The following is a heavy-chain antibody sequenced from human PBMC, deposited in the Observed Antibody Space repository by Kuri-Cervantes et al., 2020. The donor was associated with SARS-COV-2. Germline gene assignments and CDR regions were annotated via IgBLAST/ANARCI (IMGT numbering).Heavy chain of an antibody. CDR1: GYTFTSYG. Sequence: ASVKVSCKASGYTFTSYGISWVRQAPGQGLEWMGWISAYNGNTNYAQKLQGRVTMTEDTSTDTAYMELSSLRSEDTAVYYCATGADGFWYFDLWGRGTLVTVSS. V-gene: IGHV1-18*01. D-gene: IGHD5-24*01. CDR3: ATGADGFWYFDL. J-gene: IGHJ2*01. CDR2: ISAYNGNT.